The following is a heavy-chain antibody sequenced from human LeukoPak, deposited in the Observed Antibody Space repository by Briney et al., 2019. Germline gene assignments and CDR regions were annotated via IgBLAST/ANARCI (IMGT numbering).Heavy chain of an antibody. V-gene: IGHV4-59*01. J-gene: IGHJ3*01. Sequence: SETLSLTCTVSGGSISSYYWNWIRQPPGKGLEWIGYIYYSGSTNYNPSLKSRVTISVDTSKNQFSLKLSSVTAADTAVYYCARADWFLAFDVWGQGTILTVSS. D-gene: IGHD3-9*01. CDR1: GGSISSYY. CDR3: ARADWFLAFDV. CDR2: IYYSGST.